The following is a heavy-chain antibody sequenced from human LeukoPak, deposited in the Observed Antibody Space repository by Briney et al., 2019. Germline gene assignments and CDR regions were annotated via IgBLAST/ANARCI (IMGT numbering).Heavy chain of an antibody. Sequence: GGSLRLSCAASGFTFSSYAMSWVRQAPGKGLEWVSAISGSGGSTYYADSVKGRFTISRDNSKNTLYLQMNSLRAEDTAVYYCAKDYRGLWFGELDFDYWGQGTLVTVSS. CDR3: AKDYRGLWFGELDFDY. D-gene: IGHD3-10*01. CDR2: ISGSGGST. CDR1: GFTFSSYA. V-gene: IGHV3-23*01. J-gene: IGHJ4*02.